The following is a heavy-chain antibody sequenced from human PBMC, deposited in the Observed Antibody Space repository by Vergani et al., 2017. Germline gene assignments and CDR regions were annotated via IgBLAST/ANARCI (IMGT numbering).Heavy chain of an antibody. V-gene: IGHV3-66*02. D-gene: IGHD5-18*01. CDR1: GFTVSSNY. Sequence: EVQLVESGGGLVQPGGSLRLSCAASGFTVSSNYMSWVRQAPGNGLEWVSVIYSGGSTYYADSVKGRFTISRDNSKNTLYLQMNSLRAEDTAVYYCARVGYSYADNWFDPWGQGTLVTVSS. J-gene: IGHJ5*02. CDR3: ARVGYSYADNWFDP. CDR2: IYSGGST.